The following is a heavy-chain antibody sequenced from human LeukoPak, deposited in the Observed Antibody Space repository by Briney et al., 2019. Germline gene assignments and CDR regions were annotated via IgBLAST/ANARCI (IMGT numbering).Heavy chain of an antibody. CDR2: ISWNIGTT. V-gene: IGHV3-9*01. CDR1: GFRFDDYA. Sequence: GGSLRLSCAASGFRFDDYAMHWVRQVPGKGLEWVSGISWNIGTTGYADSVKGRFTISRDNAKNSLYLQMNSLRAEDTAVYYCAELGITMIGGVWGKGTTVTISS. J-gene: IGHJ6*04. D-gene: IGHD3-10*02. CDR3: AELGITMIGGV.